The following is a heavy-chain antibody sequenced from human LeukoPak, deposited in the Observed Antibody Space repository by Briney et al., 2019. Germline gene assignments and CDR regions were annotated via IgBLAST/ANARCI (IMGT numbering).Heavy chain of an antibody. Sequence: GGSLRLSCAASGFTFSSYWMSWVRQAPGKGLEWVANIKQDGSEKYYVDSVKGRFTISRDNAKNSPYLQMNSLRAEDTAVYYCARDQDYDILTGYYTASDYWGQGTLVTVSS. CDR1: GFTFSSYW. V-gene: IGHV3-7*01. CDR3: ARDQDYDILTGYYTASDY. CDR2: IKQDGSEK. J-gene: IGHJ4*02. D-gene: IGHD3-9*01.